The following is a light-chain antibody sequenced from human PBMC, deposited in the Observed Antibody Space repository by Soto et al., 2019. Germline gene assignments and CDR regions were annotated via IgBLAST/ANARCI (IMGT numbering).Light chain of an antibody. CDR2: DAS. Sequence: DIRMTQSPSTLSASVGDRVTITCRASQSISSWLAWYQQKPGKAPKLLIYDASSLESGVPSRFSGSGSGTTFTLTISSLQPDDCGSYYCQHMRTFGQGTKVDIK. CDR3: QHMRT. V-gene: IGKV1-5*01. J-gene: IGKJ1*01. CDR1: QSISSW.